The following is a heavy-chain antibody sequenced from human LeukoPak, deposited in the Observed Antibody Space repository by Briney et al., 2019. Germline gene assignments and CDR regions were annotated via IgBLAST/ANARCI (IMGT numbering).Heavy chain of an antibody. V-gene: IGHV3-30*18. J-gene: IGHJ6*02. CDR2: ISDDGSNK. CDR1: GFTFSSYG. D-gene: IGHD2-15*01. Sequence: GRSLRLSCAASGFTFSSYGMHWVRQAPGKGLEWVAVISDDGSNKYYADSVKGRFTISRDNSKNTLYPQMNSLRAEDSTVYYCAKSYCSGGSCYPYYYYYPMDVWGQGTTVTVS. CDR3: AKSYCSGGSCYPYYYYYPMDV.